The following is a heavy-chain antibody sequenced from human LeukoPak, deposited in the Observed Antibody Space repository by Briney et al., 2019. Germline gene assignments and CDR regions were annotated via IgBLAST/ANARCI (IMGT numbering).Heavy chain of an antibody. CDR3: ARGPASSGGLPPGAFDM. CDR2: IYASGIT. D-gene: IGHD6-25*01. J-gene: IGHJ3*02. Sequence: SETLSLTCNVSGASISSYYWSWVRQPAGKGPEWVGRIYASGITNYNPSLKSRVTMSVDTSKNQFSLRLNSVTAADTAMCYCARGPASSGGLPPGAFDMWGQGTMVTVSS. V-gene: IGHV4-4*07. CDR1: GASISSYY.